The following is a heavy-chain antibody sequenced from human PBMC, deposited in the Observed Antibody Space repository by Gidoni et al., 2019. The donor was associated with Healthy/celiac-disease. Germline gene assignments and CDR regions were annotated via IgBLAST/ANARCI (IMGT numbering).Heavy chain of an antibody. V-gene: IGHV3-9*01. J-gene: IGHJ4*02. CDR1: GFTFDDYA. CDR2: ISWNSGSI. Sequence: EVQLVESGGGLVQPGRSLRLSCAASGFTFDDYAMHWVRQAPGKGLEWVSGISWNSGSIGYADSVKGRFTISRDNAKNSLYLQMNSLRAEDTALYYCAKVDCSGGSCYYFDYWGQGTLVTVSS. D-gene: IGHD2-15*01. CDR3: AKVDCSGGSCYYFDY.